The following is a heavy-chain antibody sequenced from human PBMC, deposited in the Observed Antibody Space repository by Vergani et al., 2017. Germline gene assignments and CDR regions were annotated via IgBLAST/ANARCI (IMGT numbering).Heavy chain of an antibody. J-gene: IGHJ5*02. CDR3: ARHSTVKWLLKLGWIDP. CDR1: GASIRSSNYY. V-gene: IGHV4-39*01. D-gene: IGHD6-19*01. Sequence: QLQLQESGPGLVKPSATLSLTCSVSGASIRSSNYYWGWIRQPPGKGLEWIASIYYSGSTYYNPSLKSLVTISVDTSKNQFSLKLSSVTAADTAVYFCARHSTVKWLLKLGWIDPGGQGILVTVSS. CDR2: IYYSGST.